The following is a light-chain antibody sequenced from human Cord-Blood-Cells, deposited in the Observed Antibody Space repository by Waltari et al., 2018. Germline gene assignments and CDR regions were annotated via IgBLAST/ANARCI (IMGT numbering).Light chain of an antibody. V-gene: IGLV2-14*01. J-gene: IGLJ2*01. CDR3: SSYTSSSTLV. CDR2: EVS. CDR1: RSDVGGYNY. Sequence: QSALTQPASVSGSPGQSITISCTGTRSDVGGYNYVSWYQQHPGKAPKLMIYEVSNRPSGVSNRFSGSKSGNTASLNISGLQAEDEADYYCSSYTSSSTLVFGGGTKLTVL.